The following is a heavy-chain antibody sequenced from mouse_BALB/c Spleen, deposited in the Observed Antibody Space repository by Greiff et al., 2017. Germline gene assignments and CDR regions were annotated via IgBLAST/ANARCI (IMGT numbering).Heavy chain of an antibody. CDR3: TRGGLREGGWFAY. J-gene: IGHJ3*01. Sequence: QVQLKESGAELVRPGASVTLSCKASGYTFTDYEMHWVKQTPVHGLEWIGAIDPETGGTAYNQKFKGKATLTADKSSSTAYMELRSLTSEDSAVYYCTRGGLREGGWFAYWGQGTLVTVSA. CDR1: GYTFTDYE. V-gene: IGHV1-15*01. CDR2: IDPETGGT. D-gene: IGHD2-4*01.